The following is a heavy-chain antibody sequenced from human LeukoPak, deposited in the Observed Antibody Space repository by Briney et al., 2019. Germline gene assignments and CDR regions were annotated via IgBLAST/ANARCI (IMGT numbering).Heavy chain of an antibody. CDR2: INHSGST. V-gene: IGHV4-34*01. CDR1: GGSFSGYY. D-gene: IGHD5-18*01. Sequence: SETLSLTCAVFGGSFSGYYWSWIRQPPGKGLEWIGEINHSGSTNYDPSLKSRVTISVDTSKNQFSLKLSSVTAADTAVYYCARGPRIHSRRGFDPWGQATLVTVSS. J-gene: IGHJ5*02. CDR3: ARGPRIHSRRGFDP.